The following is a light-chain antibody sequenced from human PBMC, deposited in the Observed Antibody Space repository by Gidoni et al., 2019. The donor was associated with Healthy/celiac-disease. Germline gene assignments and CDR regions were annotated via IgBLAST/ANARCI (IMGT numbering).Light chain of an antibody. CDR1: QSISSY. V-gene: IGKV1-39*01. J-gene: IGKJ2*01. Sequence: DIQMTQSPSSLSASVGDRVTITCRASQSISSYLNWYQQKPGKAPKLLIYAESSLQSGVPSRFSGSGSGTDFTLTISSLQPEDFATYYWQQSYSTPPTFGQGTKLEIK. CDR2: AES. CDR3: QQSYSTPPT.